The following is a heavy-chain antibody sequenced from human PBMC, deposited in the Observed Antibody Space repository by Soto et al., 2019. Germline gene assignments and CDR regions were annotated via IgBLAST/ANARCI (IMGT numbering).Heavy chain of an antibody. CDR2: TIPMFGTT. CDR3: ARGAITVFGVVVGSMDV. J-gene: IGHJ6*02. V-gene: IGHV1-69*06. CDR1: GGTFNNYG. Sequence: QEQLVQSGAEVKKPGSSLKVSCKATGGTFNNYGISWVRQAPGQGLEWMGGTIPMFGTTEYAQKFQGRVTITADKATMTVYMELTSLNFEDTAVYFFARGAITVFGVVVGSMDVWGQGTKVTVSS. D-gene: IGHD3-3*01.